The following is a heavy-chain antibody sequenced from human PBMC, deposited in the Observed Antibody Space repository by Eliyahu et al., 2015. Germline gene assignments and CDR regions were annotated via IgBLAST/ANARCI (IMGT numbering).Heavy chain of an antibody. CDR2: IXPXDSET. V-gene: IGHV5-51*01. Sequence: EVQLVQSGAEVKKPGXSLKISCKGSGYSFXSYWIGWVRQMPGKGLEWMGIIXPXDSETRYSPSFQGQVTMSADKSISTAYLQWSSLTASDTAMYYCARQGDYSGNDYSTTSPPTRWGQGTLVTVSS. CDR3: ARQGDYSGNDYSTTSPPTR. J-gene: IGHJ4*02. CDR1: GYSFXSYW. D-gene: IGHD5-12*01.